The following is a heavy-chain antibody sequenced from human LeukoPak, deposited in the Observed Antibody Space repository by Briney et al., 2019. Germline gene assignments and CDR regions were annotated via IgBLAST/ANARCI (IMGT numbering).Heavy chain of an antibody. D-gene: IGHD1-26*01. CDR2: IIPIFGTT. CDR1: GGTFNSYT. J-gene: IGHJ3*02. Sequence: SVKVSCKASGGTFNSYTISWVRQAPGQGLEWMGGIIPIFGTTNYARKFQGRVTITADESTNTAYMELSSLRSDDTAVYYCAREGSKGLSGADAFDIWGQGTMVTVSS. V-gene: IGHV1-69*13. CDR3: AREGSKGLSGADAFDI.